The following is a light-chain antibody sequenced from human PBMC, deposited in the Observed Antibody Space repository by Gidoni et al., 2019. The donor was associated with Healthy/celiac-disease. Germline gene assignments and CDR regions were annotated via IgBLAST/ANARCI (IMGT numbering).Light chain of an antibody. V-gene: IGKV1-33*01. CDR3: QQYDNLPLT. CDR1: QDISNY. CDR2: DAS. J-gene: IGKJ4*01. Sequence: DIQMTQSPSSLSASAGDTVTITCQASQDISNYLNWYQQKTGKAPKLLIYDASNLETGVPSRFSGSGSGTDFTFTISSLQPEDIATYYCQQYDNLPLTFGGGTKVEIK.